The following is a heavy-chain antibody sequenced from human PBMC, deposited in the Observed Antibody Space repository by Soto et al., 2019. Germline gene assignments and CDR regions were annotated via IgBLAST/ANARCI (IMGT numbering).Heavy chain of an antibody. D-gene: IGHD3-10*02. CDR3: ARDDGREYGMDV. J-gene: IGHJ6*02. V-gene: IGHV3-53*01. CDR1: GFTVSSNY. CDR2: IYSGGST. Sequence: GSLRLSCAASGFTVSSNYMSWVRQAPGKGLEWVSVIYSGGSTYYADSVKGRFTISRDNSKNTLYLQMNSLRAEDTAVYYCARDDGREYGMDVWGQGTTVTVSS.